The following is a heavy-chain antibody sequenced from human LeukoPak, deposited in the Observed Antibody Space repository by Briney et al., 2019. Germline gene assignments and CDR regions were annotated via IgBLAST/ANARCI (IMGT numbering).Heavy chain of an antibody. CDR3: AKDWDYGEK. J-gene: IGHJ3*01. V-gene: IGHV3-9*01. CDR2: ISWNSGSI. D-gene: IGHD4-17*01. Sequence: GGSLRLSCAASGFTFDDYAMHWVRQAPGKGLEWVSGISWNSGSIGYADSVKGRFTISRDNAKNSLYLQMNSLRAEDTAVYYCAKDWDYGEKWGQGTMVTVSS. CDR1: GFTFDDYA.